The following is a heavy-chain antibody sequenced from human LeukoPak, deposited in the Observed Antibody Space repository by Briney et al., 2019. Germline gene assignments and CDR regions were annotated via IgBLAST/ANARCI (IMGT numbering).Heavy chain of an antibody. CDR2: INPNSGGT. CDR1: GYTFTGYY. CDR3: ARERPEYSSSSYAFDY. J-gene: IGHJ4*02. D-gene: IGHD6-6*01. V-gene: IGHV1-2*02. Sequence: GASVKVSCKASGYTFTGYYMHWVRQAPGQGLEWMGWINPNSGGTNYAQKFQGGVTMTRDTSISTAYMELSRLRSDDTAVYYCARERPEYSSSSYAFDYWGQGTLVTVSS.